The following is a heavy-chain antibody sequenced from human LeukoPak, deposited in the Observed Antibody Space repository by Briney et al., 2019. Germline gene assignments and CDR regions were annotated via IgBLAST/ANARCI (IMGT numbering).Heavy chain of an antibody. CDR3: ARRYGSGSFDY. CDR1: GYSFTSYW. Sequence: GGALQISCKGSGYSFTSYWIGWVRQMPGKGLEGMGIIYPGDSDTRYSPSFQGQVTISADNSISTAYLQWSSLKASDTAMYYCARRYGSGSFDYWGQGTLVTVSS. V-gene: IGHV5-51*01. J-gene: IGHJ4*02. D-gene: IGHD3-10*01. CDR2: IYPGDSDT.